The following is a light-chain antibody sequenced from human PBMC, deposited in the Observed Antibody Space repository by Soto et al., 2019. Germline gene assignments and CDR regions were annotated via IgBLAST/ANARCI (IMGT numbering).Light chain of an antibody. CDR1: QSISSY. J-gene: IGKJ5*01. Sequence: DIQMTQSPSSLSASVGDRVTITCRASQSISSYLNWYQQKPGKAPKILIYAASSLQSGVPSRFSGSVSGTDFTLTISSLQPEAFATYYCQQSYSTPITFGQGTRLEIK. CDR3: QQSYSTPIT. V-gene: IGKV1-39*01. CDR2: AAS.